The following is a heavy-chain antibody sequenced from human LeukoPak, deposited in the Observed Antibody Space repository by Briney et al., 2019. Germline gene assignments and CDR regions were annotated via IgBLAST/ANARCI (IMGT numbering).Heavy chain of an antibody. V-gene: IGHV3-48*01. D-gene: IGHD3-22*01. CDR1: GFIFSSYS. J-gene: IGHJ4*02. CDR2: ISSSSSTI. Sequence: GGSLRLSCAASGFIFSSYSMNWVRQAPGKGLEWVSYISSSSSTIYYADSVKGRFTISRDNAKDSLYLQMNSLRAEDTAVYYCARVLHKRNYDSSVYYGYWGQGTLVTVSS. CDR3: ARVLHKRNYDSSVYYGY.